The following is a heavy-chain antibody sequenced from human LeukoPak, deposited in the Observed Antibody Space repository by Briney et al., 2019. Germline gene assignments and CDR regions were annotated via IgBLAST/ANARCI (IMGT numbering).Heavy chain of an antibody. V-gene: IGHV4-39*07. CDR2: IYYSGST. J-gene: IGHJ4*02. Sequence: SETLSLTCTVSGGSISSSSYYWGWLRQPPGKGLEWIGSIYYSGSTYYNPSLKSRVTISVDTSKKQFSLKLSSVTAADTAVYYCVREARGYTYGPYFDYWGQGTLVTVSS. CDR3: VREARGYTYGPYFDY. CDR1: GGSISSSSYY. D-gene: IGHD5-18*01.